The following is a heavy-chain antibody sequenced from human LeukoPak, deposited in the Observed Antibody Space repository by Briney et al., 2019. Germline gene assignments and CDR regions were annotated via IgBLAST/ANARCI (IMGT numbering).Heavy chain of an antibody. Sequence: GSLRLSCAASGFTFSSYSMNWVRQPPGKGLEWIGSIYYSGSTYYNPSLKSRVTISVDTSKNQFSLKVNSVTAADTAVYYCVANGWYSLEHWGQGTLVIVSS. CDR1: GFTFSSYS. D-gene: IGHD6-19*01. CDR3: VANGWYSLEH. CDR2: IYYSGST. V-gene: IGHV4-39*07. J-gene: IGHJ1*01.